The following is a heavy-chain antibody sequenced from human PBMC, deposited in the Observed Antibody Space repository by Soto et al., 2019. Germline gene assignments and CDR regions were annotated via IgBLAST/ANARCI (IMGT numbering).Heavy chain of an antibody. Sequence: QVQLQESGPGLVKPSQTLSLTCTVSGCSISSGDYYWRWIRQPPGKGLEWIGYIYYSGSTYYNPSLRIRVTISVDTSKNQFSLQLSSVTAADTAVYYCATATGSENSQHWGQGTLVTVSS. CDR1: GCSISSGDYY. CDR2: IYYSGST. D-gene: IGHD5-12*01. V-gene: IGHV4-30-4*01. J-gene: IGHJ1*01. CDR3: ATATGSENSQH.